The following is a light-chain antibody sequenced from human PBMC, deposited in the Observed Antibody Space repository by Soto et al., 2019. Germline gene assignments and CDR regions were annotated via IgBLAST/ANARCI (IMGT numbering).Light chain of an antibody. J-gene: IGKJ1*01. CDR3: QQYGRSWT. V-gene: IGKV3-20*01. Sequence: IVLTLSPGTLSLSPRERATLSCRASESLSSSNLAWYQQKPGQAPRLLIYGASSRATGIPDRFSGSGSGTDFTLSISRLEPEDFAVYYCQQYGRSWTFGQGTNVDI. CDR1: ESLSSSN. CDR2: GAS.